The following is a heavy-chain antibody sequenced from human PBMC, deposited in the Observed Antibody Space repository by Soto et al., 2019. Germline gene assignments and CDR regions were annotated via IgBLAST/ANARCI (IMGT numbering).Heavy chain of an antibody. CDR3: ARGGELLLIYYYYGMDV. V-gene: IGHV1-69*13. J-gene: IGHJ6*02. D-gene: IGHD1-26*01. CDR2: IIPIFGTA. Sequence: ASVKVSCKASGGTFSSYAISWVRQAPGQGLEWMGGIIPIFGTANYAQKFQGRVTITADESTSTAYMELSSLRSEDTAVYYCARGGELLLIYYYYGMDVWGQGTTVTVSS. CDR1: GGTFSSYA.